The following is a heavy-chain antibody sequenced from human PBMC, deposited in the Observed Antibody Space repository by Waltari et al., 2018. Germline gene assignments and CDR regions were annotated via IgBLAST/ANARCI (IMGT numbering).Heavy chain of an antibody. CDR2: IYTSGST. CDR1: GGSISSYY. V-gene: IGHV4-4*07. D-gene: IGHD6-6*01. CDR3: ARESSSSSYYYYYYMDV. J-gene: IGHJ6*03. Sequence: QVQLQESGPGLVKPSETLSLTCTVSGGSISSYYWSWIRQPAGKGLEWIGRIYTSGSTHYNPSLKSRVTMSVDTSKNQFSLKLSSVTAADTAVYYCARESSSSSYYYYYYMDVWGKGTTVTISS.